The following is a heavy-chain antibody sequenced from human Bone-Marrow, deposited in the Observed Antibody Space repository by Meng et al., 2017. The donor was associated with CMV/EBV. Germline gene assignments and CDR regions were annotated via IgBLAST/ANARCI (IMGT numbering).Heavy chain of an antibody. V-gene: IGHV3-15*01. Sequence: GGSLRLSCTVSGGSVSSGSYYWSWVRQAPGKGLEWVGRIKSKTDGGTTDYAAPVKGRFTISRDDSKNTLYLQMNSLKTEDTAVYYCTTDPLITIFGPQRPVDVWGQGTTVTVSS. CDR1: GGSVSSGSYY. D-gene: IGHD3-3*01. CDR3: TTDPLITIFGPQRPVDV. CDR2: IKSKTDGGTT. J-gene: IGHJ6*02.